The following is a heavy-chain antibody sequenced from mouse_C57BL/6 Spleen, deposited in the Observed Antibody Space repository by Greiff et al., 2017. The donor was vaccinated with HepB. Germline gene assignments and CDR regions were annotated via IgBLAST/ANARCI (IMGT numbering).Heavy chain of an antibody. CDR3: ARVWAYGSGDFDY. V-gene: IGHV1-54*01. J-gene: IGHJ2*01. Sequence: QVQLQQSGAELVRPGTSVKVSCKASGYAFTNYLIEWVKQRPGQGLEWIGVINPGSGGTNYNEKFKGKATLTADKSSSTAYMQLSSLTSEDSAVYFCARVWAYGSGDFDYWGQGTTLTVSS. CDR2: INPGSGGT. D-gene: IGHD1-1*01. CDR1: GYAFTNYL.